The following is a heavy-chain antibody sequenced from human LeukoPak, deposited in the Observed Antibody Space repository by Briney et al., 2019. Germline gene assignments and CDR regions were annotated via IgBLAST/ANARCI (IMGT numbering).Heavy chain of an antibody. CDR3: ARSDYDILTGYYNVFDY. CDR1: GGSISSGSYY. J-gene: IGHJ4*02. D-gene: IGHD3-9*01. V-gene: IGHV4-61*02. Sequence: PSETLSLTCTVSGGSISSGSYYWSWIRQPAGKGLEWIGRIYTSGSTNYNPSLKSRVTISVDTSKNQFSLKLSSVTAADTAVYYCARSDYDILTGYYNVFDYWGQGTLVTVSS. CDR2: IYTSGST.